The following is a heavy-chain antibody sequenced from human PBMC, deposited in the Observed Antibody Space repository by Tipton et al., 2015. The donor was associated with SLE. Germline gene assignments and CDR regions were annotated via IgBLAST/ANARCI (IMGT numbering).Heavy chain of an antibody. CDR1: GGSISSYY. V-gene: IGHV4-59*08. J-gene: IGHJ4*02. D-gene: IGHD1-26*01. CDR3: ARQDSGNYYPFDY. CDR2: IYYSGST. Sequence: GLVKPSETLSLTCTVSGGSISSYYWSWIRQPPGKGLEWIGYIYYSGSTNYNPSLKSRITISVDTSKNQFSLKLTSVTAADTAVYYCARQDSGNYYPFDYWGQGTLVTVSS.